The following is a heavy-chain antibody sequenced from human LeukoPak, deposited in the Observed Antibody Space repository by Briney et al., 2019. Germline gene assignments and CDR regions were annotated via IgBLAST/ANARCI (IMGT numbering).Heavy chain of an antibody. Sequence: KDGESLKISCKASGYTFSDYWIGWVRPMPGQGLEWMGIVYPGDSDTRYSPSFQGHVTISADKSINTAYLQWSGLQASDNAIYFCARSQGLYGAADYWGQGTLV. CDR3: ARSQGLYGAADY. D-gene: IGHD2-2*02. J-gene: IGHJ4*02. CDR2: VYPGDSDT. CDR1: GYTFSDYW. V-gene: IGHV5-51*01.